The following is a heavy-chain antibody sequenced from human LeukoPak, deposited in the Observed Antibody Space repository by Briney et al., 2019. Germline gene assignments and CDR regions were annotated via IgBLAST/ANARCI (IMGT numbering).Heavy chain of an antibody. CDR3: ASSRNYYYYYAMDV. J-gene: IGHJ6*02. CDR1: GFTFSDYY. V-gene: IGHV3-11*01. Sequence: GGSLRLSCAASGFTFSDYYMSWIRQAPGKGLEWVSYISSSGSTIYYADSVKGRFTISRDNAKNSLYLQMNGLRAEDTAVYYCASSRNYYYYYAMDVWGQGTTVTVSS. CDR2: ISSSGSTI.